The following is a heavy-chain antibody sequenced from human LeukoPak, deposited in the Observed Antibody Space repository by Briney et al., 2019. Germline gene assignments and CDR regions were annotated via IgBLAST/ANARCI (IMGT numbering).Heavy chain of an antibody. CDR1: GFTFSSYD. Sequence: GGSLRLSCAASGFTFSSYDMRWVRQAPGKGLEWVSGISGSGGSTYYADSVQGRFTISRDNSKNTLDLQMSSLRAEDTAVYYCAKGRGTYGGYPYYFDYWGQGTLVSVSS. CDR2: ISGSGGST. D-gene: IGHD4-23*01. CDR3: AKGRGTYGGYPYYFDY. J-gene: IGHJ4*02. V-gene: IGHV3-23*01.